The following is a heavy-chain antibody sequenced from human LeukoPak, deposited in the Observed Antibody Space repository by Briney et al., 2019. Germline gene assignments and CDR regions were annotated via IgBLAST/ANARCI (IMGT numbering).Heavy chain of an antibody. D-gene: IGHD3-22*01. CDR2: ISGSGGST. V-gene: IGHV3-23*01. Sequence: AGGSLRLSCAASGFTFSSYAMSWVRQAPGKGLEWVSAISGSGGSTYYADSVKGRFTISRDNSKNTLYLQMNSLRAEDTAVYYCAKYITMIVVVTTGAFDYWGQGTLVTVSS. CDR3: AKYITMIVVVTTGAFDY. J-gene: IGHJ4*02. CDR1: GFTFSSYA.